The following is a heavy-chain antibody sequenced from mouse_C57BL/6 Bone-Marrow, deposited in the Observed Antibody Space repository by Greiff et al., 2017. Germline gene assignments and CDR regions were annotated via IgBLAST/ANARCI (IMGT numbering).Heavy chain of an antibody. CDR2: ISSGGSYT. CDR3: ARHRRPYFDY. V-gene: IGHV5-6*01. J-gene: IGHJ2*01. CDR1: GFTFSSYG. Sequence: EVQGVESGGDLVKPGGSLKLSCAASGFTFSSYGMSWVRQTPDKRLEWVATISSGGSYTYYPDSVKGRFTISRDNAKNTLYLQMSSLKSEDTAMYYCARHRRPYFDYWGQGTTLTVSS.